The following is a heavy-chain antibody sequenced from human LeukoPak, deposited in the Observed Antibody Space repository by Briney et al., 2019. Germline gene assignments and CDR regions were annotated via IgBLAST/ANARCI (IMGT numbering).Heavy chain of an antibody. CDR2: ISGSGGST. Sequence: QSGGSLRLSCAASEFTFSSYALNWVRQAPGKGLEWVSAISGSGGSTHYADSVKGRLAISRDNSKNTLYLQMNSLRAEDTAVYYCAKDLDGAVTTSYFDYWGQGTLVTVSS. J-gene: IGHJ4*02. CDR1: EFTFSSYA. D-gene: IGHD4-11*01. CDR3: AKDLDGAVTTSYFDY. V-gene: IGHV3-23*01.